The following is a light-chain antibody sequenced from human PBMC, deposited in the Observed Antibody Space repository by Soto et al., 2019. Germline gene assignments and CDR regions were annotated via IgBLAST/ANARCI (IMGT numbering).Light chain of an antibody. CDR3: CSYAGSSTFV. CDR2: EGS. J-gene: IGLJ1*01. V-gene: IGLV2-23*03. CDR1: SSVVGSYNL. Sequence: QSAPTQPASVSGSPGQSITISCTGTSSVVGSYNLVSWYQQHPGKAPKLMIYEGSKRPSGVSNRFSGSKSGNTASLTISGLQAEDEADYYCCSYAGSSTFVFGTGTKSPS.